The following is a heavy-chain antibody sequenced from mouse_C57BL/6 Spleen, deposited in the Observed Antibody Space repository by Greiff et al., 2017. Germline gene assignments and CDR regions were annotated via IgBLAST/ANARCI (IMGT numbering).Heavy chain of an antibody. D-gene: IGHD2-3*01. J-gene: IGHJ4*01. CDR3: AIDGYYGAMDY. CDR2: ISSGSSTI. Sequence: EVNLVESGGGLVKPGGSLKLSCAASGFTFSDYGMHWVRQAPEKGLEWVAYISSGSSTIYYADTVKGRFTISRDNAKNTLFLQMTSLRSEDTAMYYCAIDGYYGAMDYWGQGTSVTVSS. V-gene: IGHV5-17*01. CDR1: GFTFSDYG.